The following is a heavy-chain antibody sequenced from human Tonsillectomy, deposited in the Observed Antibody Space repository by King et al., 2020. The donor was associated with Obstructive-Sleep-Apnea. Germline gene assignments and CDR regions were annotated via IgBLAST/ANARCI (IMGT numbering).Heavy chain of an antibody. D-gene: IGHD2-15*01. CDR1: GGSFSGYY. Sequence: VQLQQWGAGLLKPSETLSLTCAVYGGSFSGYYWSWIRQPPGKGLEWIGEINHSGSTNYNPSPKSRVTLSVDTSKNQFSLKPSSVTAADTAVYYCARGRSSRNWFDPWGQGTLVTVSS. CDR2: INHSGST. CDR3: ARGRSSRNWFDP. J-gene: IGHJ5*02. V-gene: IGHV4-34*01.